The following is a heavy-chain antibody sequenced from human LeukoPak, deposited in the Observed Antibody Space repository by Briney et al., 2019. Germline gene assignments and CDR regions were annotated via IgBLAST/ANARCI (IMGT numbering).Heavy chain of an antibody. CDR3: AKGGWLDD. CDR1: GYNFNKYD. J-gene: IGHJ4*02. D-gene: IGHD6-19*01. CDR2: IIGRADKT. Sequence: GGSLRLSCVASGYNFNKYDITWARQAPGEGLEWVSTIIGRADKTYYTDSVKGPFVTSRDNSKDTLYLQMNSLRAEDTALYYCAKGGWLDDLGQGALVTVSS. V-gene: IGHV3-23*01.